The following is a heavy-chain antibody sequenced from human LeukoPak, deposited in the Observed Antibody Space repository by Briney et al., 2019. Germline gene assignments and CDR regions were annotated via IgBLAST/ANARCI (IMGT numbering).Heavy chain of an antibody. J-gene: IGHJ4*02. Sequence: SETLSDTSAMSRDSRSVYIWCWRWQPAREKLEWIGRVYSSGFTEYNLALDGRVTMSIETSKSQFSLKLDSVTAADTAAYYCARVHSVTGTYFDSWGQGALVTVSS. V-gene: IGHV4-59*10. CDR1: RDSRSVYI. D-gene: IGHD3-10*01. CDR2: VYSSGFT. CDR3: ARVHSVTGTYFDS.